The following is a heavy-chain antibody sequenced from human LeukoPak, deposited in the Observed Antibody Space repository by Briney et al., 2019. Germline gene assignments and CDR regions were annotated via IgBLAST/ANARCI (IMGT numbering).Heavy chain of an antibody. Sequence: KASETLSLTCTVSGGSISSYYWSWIRQPPGKGLEWIGYIYYSGSTNYNPSLKSRVTISVDTSKNQFSLKLSSVTAADTAVYYCARQLWSGPLAGTYYFDYWGQGTLVTVSS. CDR1: GGSISSYY. J-gene: IGHJ4*02. D-gene: IGHD3-3*01. CDR2: IYYSGST. CDR3: ARQLWSGPLAGTYYFDY. V-gene: IGHV4-59*01.